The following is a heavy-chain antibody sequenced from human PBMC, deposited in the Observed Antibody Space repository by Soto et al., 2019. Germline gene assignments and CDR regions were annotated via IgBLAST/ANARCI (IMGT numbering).Heavy chain of an antibody. CDR3: VRLRYSEGSGNFDY. D-gene: IGHD1-26*01. V-gene: IGHV3-9*01. CDR2: LGWNSGDV. J-gene: IGHJ4*02. Sequence: PGGSLRLSCVASGFRFDGHAMHWVRQTPGKGLEWVSGLGWNSGDVDYADFVKGRFTISRDNAKNSLYLQMNGLRAEDTATYYCVRLRYSEGSGNFDYWGQGTLVTVSS. CDR1: GFRFDGHA.